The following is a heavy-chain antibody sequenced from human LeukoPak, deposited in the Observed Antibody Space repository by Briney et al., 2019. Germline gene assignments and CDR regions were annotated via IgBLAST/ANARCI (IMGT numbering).Heavy chain of an antibody. CDR1: GCTFNSYA. Sequence: QPGGSLSLSRAASGCTFNSYAMSWVRQAPGKGLEWVSCISDRGTDTFYAESVKGRFTISRDNSENTLDLQMHSLRVEDTAVYYCVKGTGFYWTRGDYWGQGTLLTVAS. CDR3: VKGTGFYWTRGDY. CDR2: ISDRGTDT. V-gene: IGHV3-23*01. J-gene: IGHJ4*02. D-gene: IGHD2-8*02.